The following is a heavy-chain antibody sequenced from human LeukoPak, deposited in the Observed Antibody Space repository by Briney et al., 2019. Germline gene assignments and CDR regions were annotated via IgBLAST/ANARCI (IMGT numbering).Heavy chain of an antibody. Sequence: PGGSLRLSCAASGFTVSSNYMSWVRQAPGKGLEWVSVIYSGGSTYYADSVKGRFTISRDDAKNSLFLQMNSLRDEDTAVYYCARGGYGANDDAFDIWGQGTMVTVSS. CDR1: GFTVSSNY. CDR3: ARGGYGANDDAFDI. CDR2: IYSGGST. V-gene: IGHV3-66*01. D-gene: IGHD4-23*01. J-gene: IGHJ3*02.